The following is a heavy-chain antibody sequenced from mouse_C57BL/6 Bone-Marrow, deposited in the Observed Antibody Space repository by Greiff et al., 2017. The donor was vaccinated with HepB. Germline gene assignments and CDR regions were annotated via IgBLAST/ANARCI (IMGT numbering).Heavy chain of an antibody. Sequence: EVKLVESGAELVRPGASVKLSCTASGFNIKDDYMHWVKQRPEQGLEWIGWIDPENGDTEYASKFQGKANITADTSSNTAYLQLSSLTSEDTAVYYCTLYYYGSRGYFDYWGQGTTLTVSS. V-gene: IGHV14-4*01. CDR3: TLYYYGSRGYFDY. D-gene: IGHD1-1*01. J-gene: IGHJ2*01. CDR2: IDPENGDT. CDR1: GFNIKDDY.